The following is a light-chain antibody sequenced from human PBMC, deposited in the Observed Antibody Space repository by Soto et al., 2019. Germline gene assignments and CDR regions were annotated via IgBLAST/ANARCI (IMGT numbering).Light chain of an antibody. CDR3: SSYAGSDNLV. V-gene: IGLV2-8*01. CDR2: DVT. J-gene: IGLJ2*01. CDR1: SSDVGAYNY. Sequence: QSVLTQPPSASGSPGQSVTISCSGTSSDVGAYNYVAWYQQHPGKAPRLMIYDVTKRPSGVPDRFSGSKSGNTASLTVSGLQLEDEADYYCSSYAGSDNLVFGGGTKLTVL.